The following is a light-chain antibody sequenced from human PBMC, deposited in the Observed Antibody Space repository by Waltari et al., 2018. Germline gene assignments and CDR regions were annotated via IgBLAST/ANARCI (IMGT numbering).Light chain of an antibody. CDR1: QTVGSSY. CDR3: QQYSSSPLT. V-gene: IGKV3-20*01. J-gene: IGKJ2*01. CDR2: GAS. Sequence: EDVLTQSPGTLSLSPGERATLSCRTTQTVGSSYLAWYQQKPGQAPRLLIYGASRRATGTPDRFSGSASGADFTLTISRLEPEDFAVYYCQQYSSSPLTFGQGTKLEIK.